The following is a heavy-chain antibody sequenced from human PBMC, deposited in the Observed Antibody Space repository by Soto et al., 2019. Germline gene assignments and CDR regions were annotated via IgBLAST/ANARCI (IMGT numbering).Heavy chain of an antibody. J-gene: IGHJ5*02. CDR3: AGSSGYLSPRIWLEP. CDR1: GYTFTSYG. Sequence: ASVKVSCKASGYTFTSYGISWVRQAPGQGLEWMGWISAYNGNTNYAQKLQGRVTMTTDTSTSTAYMELRSLRSDDTAVYYCAGSSGYLSPRIWLEPWGQGTLVTVCS. V-gene: IGHV1-18*01. D-gene: IGHD3-22*01. CDR2: ISAYNGNT.